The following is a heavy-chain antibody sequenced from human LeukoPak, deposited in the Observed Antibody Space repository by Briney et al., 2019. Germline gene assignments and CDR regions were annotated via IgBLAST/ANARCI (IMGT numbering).Heavy chain of an antibody. Sequence: GRSLRLSCAASGFTFSRYAMHRVRQAPGKGLEWVADISHDGSKKFYADSVKGRFTISRDTSNNTVYLQMNSLRVEDTAVYHCARRLRLDYWGQGTLVTVSS. V-gene: IGHV3-30*04. D-gene: IGHD4-17*01. CDR1: GFTFSRYA. J-gene: IGHJ4*02. CDR3: ARRLRLDY. CDR2: ISHDGSKK.